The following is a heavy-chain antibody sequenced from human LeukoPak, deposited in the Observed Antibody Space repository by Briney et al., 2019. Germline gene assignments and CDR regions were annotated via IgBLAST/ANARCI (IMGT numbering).Heavy chain of an antibody. CDR2: IKSKTDGGTT. D-gene: IGHD6-19*01. Sequence: AGGSLRLSCAASGFTFSNAWMSWVRQAPGKGLEWVGRIKSKTDGGTTDYAAPVKGRFTISRDDSKNTLYLQMNSLKTEDTAVYYCTTDRPYSSGLYYFDYWGQGTLVTVS. J-gene: IGHJ4*02. CDR3: TTDRPYSSGLYYFDY. CDR1: GFTFSNAW. V-gene: IGHV3-15*01.